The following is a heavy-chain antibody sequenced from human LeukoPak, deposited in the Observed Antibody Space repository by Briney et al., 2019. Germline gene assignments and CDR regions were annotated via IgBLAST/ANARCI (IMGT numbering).Heavy chain of an antibody. D-gene: IGHD5-24*01. CDR3: ARGAKRWLQFKTSAGFDY. Sequence: GASVKVSCKASGYTFTSYYMHWVRQAPGQGLEGMGTINPSSGSTSYTQKFQGRVTMTRDTTTSTVYMELSSLRSEDTAMFYCARGAKRWLQFKTSAGFDYWGQGTLVTVSS. CDR2: INPSSGST. CDR1: GYTFTSYY. J-gene: IGHJ4*02. V-gene: IGHV1-46*01.